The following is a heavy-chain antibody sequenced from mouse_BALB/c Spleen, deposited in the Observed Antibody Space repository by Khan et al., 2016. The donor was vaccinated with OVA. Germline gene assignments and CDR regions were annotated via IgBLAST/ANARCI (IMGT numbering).Heavy chain of an antibody. CDR3: ASDTTATPY. J-gene: IGHJ3*01. D-gene: IGHD1-2*01. V-gene: IGHV2-9*02. Sequence: QVQLKESGPGLVAPSQSLSITCTVSGFSLTSYGVHWVSQRPGKGLEWLGIICAGGSTNYNVALRSKMIISKDNSKSQVFLKINSLQTDDTAMYYCASDTTATPYWGQGTLVTVSA. CDR2: ICAGGST. CDR1: GFSLTSYG.